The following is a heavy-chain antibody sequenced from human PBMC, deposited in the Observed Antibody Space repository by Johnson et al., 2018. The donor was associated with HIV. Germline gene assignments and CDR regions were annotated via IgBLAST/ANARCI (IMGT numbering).Heavy chain of an antibody. CDR3: ARDGQDRDDAFDI. CDR1: GFTVSNNY. J-gene: IGHJ3*02. D-gene: IGHD3-22*01. V-gene: IGHV3-66*01. CDR2: IYSGGST. Sequence: VQLVESGGALVQPGGSLRLSCAASGFTVSNNYMSWVRQAPGKGLEWVSIIYSGGSTYYADSVKGRFTISRDNSKNTLYLQMNSLRAEDTAVYYCARDGQDRDDAFDIWGQGTMVTVSS.